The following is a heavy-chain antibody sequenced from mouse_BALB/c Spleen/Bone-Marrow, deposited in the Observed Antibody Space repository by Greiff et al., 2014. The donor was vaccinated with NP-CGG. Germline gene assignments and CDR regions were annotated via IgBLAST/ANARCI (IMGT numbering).Heavy chain of an antibody. CDR2: IPTSSANA. Sequence: QVQLQQSGPELARPGESVKISCKGSGSTFTDYAMHWVTQSHATSLEWIGVIPTSSANAKYNQKFKGKATMTVDKSSSTAYLELARLTSEDSDIDYCARGGTGPCPDWGQGTLVTVSA. D-gene: IGHD3-3*01. V-gene: IGHV1-67*01. J-gene: IGHJ3*01. CDR3: ARGGTGPCPD. CDR1: GSTFTDYA.